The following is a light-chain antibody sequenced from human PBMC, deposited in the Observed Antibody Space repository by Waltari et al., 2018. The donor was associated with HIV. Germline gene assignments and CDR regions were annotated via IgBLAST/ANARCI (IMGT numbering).Light chain of an antibody. CDR3: QSSDIRLHGLWV. CDR2: ANS. Sequence: QSLLTQPPSVSATPGQRITISCTGNKSNIGAGHDVHWYRQLPGTAPRLLILANSNRPSGGPDRISGSKSTASASLAITGLQAEDEGYYYCQSSDIRLHGLWVFGGGTKVTVL. CDR1: KSNIGAGHD. J-gene: IGLJ3*02. V-gene: IGLV1-40*01.